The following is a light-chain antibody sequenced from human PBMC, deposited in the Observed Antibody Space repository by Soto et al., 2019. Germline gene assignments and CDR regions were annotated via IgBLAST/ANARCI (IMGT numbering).Light chain of an antibody. CDR2: GAS. V-gene: IGKV3-20*01. J-gene: IGKJ3*01. CDR3: QKYGRSPFT. CDR1: QSVSSNN. Sequence: ELVLTQSPGTLSLSPGERATLSCSASQSVSSNNLAWYQQRPGRAPRVVIYGASSRVTGIPEWFSGSGSGTDFTLAISSLVPEDFAVYYCQKYGRSPFTFGHGNQVDIK.